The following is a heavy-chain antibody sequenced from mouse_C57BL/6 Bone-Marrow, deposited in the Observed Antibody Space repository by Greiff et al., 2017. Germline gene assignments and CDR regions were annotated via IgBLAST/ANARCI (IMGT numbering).Heavy chain of an antibody. V-gene: IGHV7-3*01. Sequence: EVKLVESGGGLVQPGGSLSLSCAASGFTFTDYYMSWVRQPPGKALEWLGFIRNKANGYTTEYSASVKGRFTIYRDNSQSILYLQMNALRAEDSATYFCARYGVFYYAMDYWGQGTSVTVSS. CDR2: IRNKANGYTT. CDR1: GFTFTDYY. J-gene: IGHJ4*01. CDR3: ARYGVFYYAMDY.